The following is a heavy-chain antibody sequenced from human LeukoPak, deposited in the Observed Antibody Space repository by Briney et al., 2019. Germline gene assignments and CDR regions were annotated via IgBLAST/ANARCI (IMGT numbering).Heavy chain of an antibody. CDR2: IYYTGST. Sequence: PSETLSLTCTVSGGSISSNSYYLGWIRQPPGKGLEWIGNIYYTGSTYYNASLQSRVTISIHMSKNQFSLRLNSVTAADTAMYYCVKSGGYGLIDYWGQGTLVTVSS. J-gene: IGHJ4*02. D-gene: IGHD1-26*01. V-gene: IGHV4-39*01. CDR3: VKSGGYGLIDY. CDR1: GGSISSNSYY.